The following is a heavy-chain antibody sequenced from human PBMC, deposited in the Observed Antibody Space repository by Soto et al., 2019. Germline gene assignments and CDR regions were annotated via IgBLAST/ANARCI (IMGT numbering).Heavy chain of an antibody. J-gene: IGHJ4*02. D-gene: IGHD6-13*01. Sequence: LRLSCAASGFTFSDHYMDWVCQAPGKGLEWVGRTRNKANSYTTEYAASVKGRFTISRDDSKNSLYLQMNSLKTEDTAVYYCVASGYSSSWYYYWGQGTLVTVSS. CDR1: GFTFSDHY. V-gene: IGHV3-72*01. CDR2: TRNKANSYTT. CDR3: VASGYSSSWYYY.